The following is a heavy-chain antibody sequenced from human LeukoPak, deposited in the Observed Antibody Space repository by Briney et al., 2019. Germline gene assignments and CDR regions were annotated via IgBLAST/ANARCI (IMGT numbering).Heavy chain of an antibody. CDR1: GGSLSSSSYY. V-gene: IGHV4-39*07. Sequence: SETLSLTCTVSGGSLSSSSYYWGWIRQSPGKGLEWIGSMYYSGSTYYNPSFKSRVTISEDTSKNQFSLKLSSVTAADTAVYYCARSPYYDFWSGSLRHFDYWGQGTLVTVSS. CDR3: ARSPYYDFWSGSLRHFDY. D-gene: IGHD3-3*01. CDR2: MYYSGST. J-gene: IGHJ4*02.